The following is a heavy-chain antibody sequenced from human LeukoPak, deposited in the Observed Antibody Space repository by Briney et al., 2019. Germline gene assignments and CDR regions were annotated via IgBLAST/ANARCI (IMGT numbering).Heavy chain of an antibody. CDR1: GGSISSYY. CDR2: IYYTGSG. CDR3: ARHPSSWFGGTFDM. D-gene: IGHD3-10*01. J-gene: IGHJ3*02. V-gene: IGHV4-59*08. Sequence: SETLSLTCTVSGGSISSYYWSWIRQPPGKGLEWMGYIYYTGSGDYNPSLKSRVAISPDTSKNRISLRLRSVTAADTAVYYCARHPSSWFGGTFDMWGQGTMVTVSS.